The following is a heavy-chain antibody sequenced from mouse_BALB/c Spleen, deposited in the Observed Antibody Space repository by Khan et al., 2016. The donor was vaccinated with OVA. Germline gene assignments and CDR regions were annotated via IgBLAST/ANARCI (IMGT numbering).Heavy chain of an antibody. CDR2: INTYTGEP. CDR3: ANPPYFSDTINN. J-gene: IGHJ4*01. D-gene: IGHD1-1*02. Sequence: QVQLQQSGPELKKPGETVKISCKASGHTFTNFGMNWVKQAPGKGLKWMGWINTYTGEPTYADDFNGRFAFTLEASASTAYLQINNLTNEDTATYFCANPPYFSDTINNWGQGTSVTVSS. CDR1: GHTFTNFG. V-gene: IGHV9-3-1*01.